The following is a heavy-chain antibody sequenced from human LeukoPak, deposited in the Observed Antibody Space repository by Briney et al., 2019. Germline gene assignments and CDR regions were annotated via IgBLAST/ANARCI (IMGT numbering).Heavy chain of an antibody. V-gene: IGHV1-69*13. CDR1: GGTFSSYT. CDR2: IIPIFGTT. CDR3: ARSVGYSGYGIDY. Sequence: GASVKVSCKASGGTFSSYTISWVRQAPGQGLEWMGGIIPIFGTTNYAQKFQGRVTITADDSTSTAYMELSSLRSEDTAVYYCARSVGYSGYGIDYRGQGTLVTVSS. D-gene: IGHD5-12*01. J-gene: IGHJ4*02.